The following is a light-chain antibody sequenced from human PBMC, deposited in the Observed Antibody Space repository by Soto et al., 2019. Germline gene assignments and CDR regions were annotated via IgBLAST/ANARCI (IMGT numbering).Light chain of an antibody. CDR1: QSVSSSY. CDR2: GAS. V-gene: IGKV3-20*01. J-gene: IGKJ5*01. CDR3: QHYQSGHPIT. Sequence: EIVLTQSPGTLSLSPGERATLSCRASQSVSSSYLAWYQQKTGQAPRLLISGASSRATGIPDRFTGSGSETSFTLTISRLEPEDFALYYCQHYQSGHPITFGQGTRLEIK.